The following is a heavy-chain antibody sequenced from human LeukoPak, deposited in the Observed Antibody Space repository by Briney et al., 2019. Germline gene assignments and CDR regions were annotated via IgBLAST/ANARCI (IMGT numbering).Heavy chain of an antibody. CDR2: IYYSGST. D-gene: IGHD1-7*01. CDR1: GGSISSYY. CDR3: ARDNGNYGSMMDG. Sequence: KTSETLSLTCTVSGGSISSYYWSWIRQPPGKGLEWIGYIYYSGSTNYNPSLKSRVTISVDTSKNQFSLKLSSVTAADTAVYYCARDNGNYGSMMDGWGQWTTVTRSS. V-gene: IGHV4-59*01. J-gene: IGHJ6*01.